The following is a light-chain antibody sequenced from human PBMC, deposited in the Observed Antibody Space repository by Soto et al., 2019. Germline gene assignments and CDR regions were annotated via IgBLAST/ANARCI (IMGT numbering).Light chain of an antibody. J-gene: IGKJ5*01. CDR3: QQYKKGPST. V-gene: IGKV3-15*01. CDR1: QIVISN. CDR2: CAS. Sequence: PAILSVSRGEGATLSCRARQIVISNLSCYQQKPGQAPRLLIYCASTRATGIPARFSGSGSGTEFTPTISSLHSEDCEVYYWQQYKKGPSTFGQGTRLEI.